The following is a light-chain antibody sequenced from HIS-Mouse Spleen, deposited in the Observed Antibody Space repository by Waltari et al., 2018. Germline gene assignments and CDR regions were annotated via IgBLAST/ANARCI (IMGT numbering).Light chain of an antibody. J-gene: IGLJ2*01. CDR1: NIGSKS. CDR3: QGWDSSSDHVV. V-gene: IGLV3-21*03. Sequence: SYVLTQPPSVSVAPGKTARITCGGNNIGSKSVHWYQQKPGQAPVRVVYDDSDRPSGLPERFSGSNSGNTAALTISRVEAGDEAVYYCQGWDSSSDHVVFGGGTKLTVL. CDR2: DDS.